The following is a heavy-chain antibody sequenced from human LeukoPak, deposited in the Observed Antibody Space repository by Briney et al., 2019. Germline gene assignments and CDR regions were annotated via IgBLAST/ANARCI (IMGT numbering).Heavy chain of an antibody. V-gene: IGHV1-2*02. CDR1: GYTFTGYY. J-gene: IGHJ4*02. D-gene: IGHD3-10*01. CDR2: INPNSGGT. Sequence: ASVKVSCKASGYTFTGYYMHWVRQAPGQGLEWVGWINPNSGGTNYAQKFQGRVTMTRDTSISTAYMELSRLRSDDTAVYYCARDYLGSGSFGYWGQGTLVTVSS. CDR3: ARDYLGSGSFGY.